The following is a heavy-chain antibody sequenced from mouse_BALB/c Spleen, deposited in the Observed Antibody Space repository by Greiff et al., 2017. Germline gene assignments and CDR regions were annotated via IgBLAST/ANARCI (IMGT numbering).Heavy chain of an antibody. V-gene: IGHV2-9*02. CDR2: IWAGGST. Sequence: VMLVESGPGLVAPSQSLSITCTVSGFSLTSYGVHWVRQPPGKGLEWLGVIWAGGSTNYNSALMSRLSISKDNSKSQVFLKMNSLQTDDTAMYYCARGSGFPYGNLDYWGQGTTLTVSS. CDR1: GFSLTSYG. CDR3: ARGSGFPYGNLDY. J-gene: IGHJ2*01. D-gene: IGHD2-1*01.